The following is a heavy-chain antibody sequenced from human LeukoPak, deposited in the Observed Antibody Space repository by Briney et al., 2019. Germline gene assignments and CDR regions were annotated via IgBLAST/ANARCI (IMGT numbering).Heavy chain of an antibody. CDR1: GDSVSNKNTA. CDR3: ARMVGLVSDF. J-gene: IGHJ4*02. D-gene: IGHD3-10*01. Sequence: SQTLSLTCAISGDSVSNKNTAWNWIRQSPSRGLEWLGRTYYRSKWHSYYAPSVKSRITINPDTSKNQFSLQLKSVAPEDTAVYYCARMVGLVSDFWGQGTLVTVSS. V-gene: IGHV6-1*01. CDR2: TYYRSKWHS.